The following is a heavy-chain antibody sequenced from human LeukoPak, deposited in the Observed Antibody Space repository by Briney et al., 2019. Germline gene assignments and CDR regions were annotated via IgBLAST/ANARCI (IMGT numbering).Heavy chain of an antibody. CDR2: IGGSGGST. Sequence: PGGSLRLSCAVSGFTFSNYAMSWVRQAPGKGLEWVSAIGGSGGSTNYADSVKGRFTISRDNSKNTLYLQMNSLRAEDTAIYYCAKDFGGCSGGRCYSSFDYWGQGTLVTVSS. CDR1: GFTFSNYA. J-gene: IGHJ4*02. V-gene: IGHV3-23*01. D-gene: IGHD2-15*01. CDR3: AKDFGGCSGGRCYSSFDY.